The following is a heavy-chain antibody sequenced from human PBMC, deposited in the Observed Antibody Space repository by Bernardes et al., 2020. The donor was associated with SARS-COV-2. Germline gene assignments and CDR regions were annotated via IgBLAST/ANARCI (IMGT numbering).Heavy chain of an antibody. Sequence: GGSLRLSCAAPGFTFNNYPMHWVRPAPGRGLEWGGVISYDGRSEYHADSVKGRFTISRDNFKNTLYLQMNSLRAEDTAVYYCARDGVDAMATVSQLDYWGQGTLVTVSS. J-gene: IGHJ4*02. CDR2: ISYDGRSE. CDR1: GFTFNNYP. D-gene: IGHD4-17*01. V-gene: IGHV3-30-3*01. CDR3: ARDGVDAMATVSQLDY.